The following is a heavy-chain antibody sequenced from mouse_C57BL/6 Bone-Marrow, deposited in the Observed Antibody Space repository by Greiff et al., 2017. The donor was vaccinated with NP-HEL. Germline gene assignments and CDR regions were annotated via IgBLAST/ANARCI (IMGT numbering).Heavy chain of an antibody. D-gene: IGHD2-10*01. CDR1: GFTFSSYA. CDR3: ARAYSGNYFDY. CDR2: ISDGGSYT. J-gene: IGHJ2*01. Sequence: DVMLVESGGGLVTPGGSLKLSCAASGFTFSSYAMSWVRQTPEKRLEWVATISDGGSYTYYPDNVKGRFTISRDNAKNNLYLQMSHLKSEDTAMYYCARAYSGNYFDYWGQGTTLTVSS. V-gene: IGHV5-4*03.